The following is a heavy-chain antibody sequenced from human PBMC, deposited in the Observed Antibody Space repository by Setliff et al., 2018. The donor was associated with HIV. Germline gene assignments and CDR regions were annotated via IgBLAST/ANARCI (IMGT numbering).Heavy chain of an antibody. CDR2: IYNRGST. J-gene: IGHJ6*02. CDR3: AREGASYDRGYYYGMDV. D-gene: IGHD3-22*01. V-gene: IGHV4-38-2*02. CDR1: GYAISSGYY. Sequence: PSETLSLTCAVSGYAISSGYYWGWIRRPPGKGLEWIGSIYNRGSTYYNPSLKSRVTISVGTSKNQFSLKLSSVTAADTAVYYCAREGASYDRGYYYGMDVWGQGTTVTVSS.